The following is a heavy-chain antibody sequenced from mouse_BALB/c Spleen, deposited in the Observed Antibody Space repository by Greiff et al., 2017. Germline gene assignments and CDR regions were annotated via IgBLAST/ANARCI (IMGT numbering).Heavy chain of an antibody. D-gene: IGHD2-13*01. Sequence: VQLQQSGPELVKPGASVKMSCKASGYTFTSYVMHWVKQKPGQGLEWIGYINPYNDGTKYNEKFKGKATLTSDKSSSTAYMELSSLTSEDSAVYDCARSYGDYVWYLEGWGAGTTVTVSS. CDR3: ARSYGDYVWYLEG. CDR2: INPYNDGT. V-gene: IGHV1-14*01. CDR1: GYTFTSYV. J-gene: IGHJ1*01.